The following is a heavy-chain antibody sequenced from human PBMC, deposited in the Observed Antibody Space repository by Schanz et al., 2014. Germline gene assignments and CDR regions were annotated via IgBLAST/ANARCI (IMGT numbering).Heavy chain of an antibody. CDR3: ARYGFRKFGVVYGLAV. Sequence: VQVVESGGCLVQPGGSLRLSCAGSGFTFADYYMTWIRQAPGKGLEWISYVSSYDTTVSYADSVKGRFTISRDNAKNSVYLQMNSLRVEDTAVYYCARYGFRKFGVVYGLAVWGQGTTVTVS. J-gene: IGHJ6*02. CDR2: VSSYDTTV. V-gene: IGHV3-11*01. D-gene: IGHD3-3*01. CDR1: GFTFADYY.